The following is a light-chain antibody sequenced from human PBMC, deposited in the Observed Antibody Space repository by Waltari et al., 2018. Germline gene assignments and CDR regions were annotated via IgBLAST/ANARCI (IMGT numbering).Light chain of an antibody. CDR1: QSVSSSY. CDR3: LQYGSSPGT. CDR2: DAS. V-gene: IGKV3-20*01. J-gene: IGKJ1*01. Sequence: EIVLTQSPGTLALSPGERATLSCRASQSVSSSYLAWYQQKPGQAPRLLIYDASSRATGVPDRFSGSGSGTDFTLTINRLEPEDFAVYYCLQYGSSPGTFGQGSKVEIK.